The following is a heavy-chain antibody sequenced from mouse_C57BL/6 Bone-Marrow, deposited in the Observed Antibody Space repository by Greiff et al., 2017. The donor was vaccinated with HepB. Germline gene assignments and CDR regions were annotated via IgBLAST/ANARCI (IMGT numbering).Heavy chain of an antibody. CDR1: GFTFSSYA. J-gene: IGHJ4*01. CDR2: ISSGGDYI. Sequence: EVMLVESGEGLVKPGGSLKLSCAASGFTFSSYAMSWVRQTPEKRLEWVAYISSGGDYIYYADTVKGRFTISRDNARNTLYLQMSSLKSEDTAMYYCTRERDYYGSSTFMDYWGQVTSVTVSS. V-gene: IGHV5-9-1*02. D-gene: IGHD1-1*01. CDR3: TRERDYYGSSTFMDY.